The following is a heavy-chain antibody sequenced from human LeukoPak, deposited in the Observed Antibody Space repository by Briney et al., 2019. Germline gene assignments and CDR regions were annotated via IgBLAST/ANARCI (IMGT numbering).Heavy chain of an antibody. J-gene: IGHJ3*02. V-gene: IGHV4-59*01. CDR3: ARGPYDYVWGSYRYRDDAFDI. CDR2: IYYSGST. D-gene: IGHD3-16*02. CDR1: GGSISSYY. Sequence: SETLSLTCTVSGGSISSYYWSWIRQPPGKGLDWVGYIYYSGSTNYNPSLKSRVTISVDTSKNQFSLKLSSVTAADTAVYYCARGPYDYVWGSYRYRDDAFDIWGQGTMVTVSS.